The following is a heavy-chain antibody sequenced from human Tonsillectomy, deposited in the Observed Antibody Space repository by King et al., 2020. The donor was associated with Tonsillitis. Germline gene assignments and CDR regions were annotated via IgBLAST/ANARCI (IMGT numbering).Heavy chain of an antibody. CDR2: ISAYNGNT. Sequence: QLVQSGAEVKKPGASEKVSCKASGYTFTSYGISWVRQAPGQGLEWMGWISAYNGNTNYAQKLQGRVTMTTDTSTSTAYMELRSLRSDDTAVYYCARDRAPYGSGNWLDPWGQGTLVTVSS. CDR1: GYTFTSYG. V-gene: IGHV1-18*01. CDR3: ARDRAPYGSGNWLDP. D-gene: IGHD3-10*01. J-gene: IGHJ5*02.